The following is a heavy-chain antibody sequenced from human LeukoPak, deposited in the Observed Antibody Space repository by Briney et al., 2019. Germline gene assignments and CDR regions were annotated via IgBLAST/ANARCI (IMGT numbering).Heavy chain of an antibody. V-gene: IGHV4-59*12. D-gene: IGHD2-2*01. CDR1: GGSISSYY. CDR3: ARGVVVPAAKTNWFDP. CDR2: IYYSGST. J-gene: IGHJ5*02. Sequence: PSETLSLTCTVSGGSISSYYWSWIRQPPGKGLEWIGYIYYSGSTNYNPSLKSRVTISVDRSKNQFSLKLSSVTAADTAVYYCARGVVVPAAKTNWFDPWGQGTLVTVSS.